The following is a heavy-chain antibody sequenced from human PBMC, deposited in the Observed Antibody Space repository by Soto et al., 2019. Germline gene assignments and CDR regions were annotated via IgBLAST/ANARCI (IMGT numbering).Heavy chain of an antibody. CDR2: IIPIFGTA. V-gene: IGHV1-69*13. CDR1: GGTFSSYA. Sequence: SVKVSCKASGGTFSSYAISWVRQAPGQGLEWMGGIIPIFGTANYAQKFQGRVTITADESTSTAHMELSSLRSEDTAVYYCARDREQQQLVRFIYYYYGMDVWG. CDR3: ARDREQQQLVRFIYYYYGMDV. D-gene: IGHD6-13*01. J-gene: IGHJ6*02.